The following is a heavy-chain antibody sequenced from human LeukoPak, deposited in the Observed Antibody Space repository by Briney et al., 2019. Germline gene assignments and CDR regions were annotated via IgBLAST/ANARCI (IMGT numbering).Heavy chain of an antibody. V-gene: IGHV3-53*01. CDR3: TTDLAAAGHYHYYYYYMDV. J-gene: IGHJ6*03. Sequence: GGSLRLSCAASGFTVSGNYMSWVRQTPGKGLEWVSVISSAGSTHYADSVQGRFTISRDNSKNTLYLQMNSLKTEDTAVYYCTTDLAAAGHYHYYYYYMDVWGKGTTVTVSS. CDR1: GFTVSGNY. D-gene: IGHD6-13*01. CDR2: ISSAGST.